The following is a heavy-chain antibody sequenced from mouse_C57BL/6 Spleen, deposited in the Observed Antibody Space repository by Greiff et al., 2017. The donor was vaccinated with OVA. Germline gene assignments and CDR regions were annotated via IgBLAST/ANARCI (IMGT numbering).Heavy chain of an antibody. J-gene: IGHJ1*03. Sequence: VQLKQPGAELVKPGASVKMSCKASGYTFTSYWITWVKQRPGQGLEWIGDIYPGSGSTNYNEKFKSKATLTVDTSSSTAYMQLSSLTSEDTAVYYCARDTTVVGSYWYFDVWGTGTTVTVSS. CDR3: ARDTTVVGSYWYFDV. D-gene: IGHD1-1*01. V-gene: IGHV1-55*01. CDR1: GYTFTSYW. CDR2: IYPGSGST.